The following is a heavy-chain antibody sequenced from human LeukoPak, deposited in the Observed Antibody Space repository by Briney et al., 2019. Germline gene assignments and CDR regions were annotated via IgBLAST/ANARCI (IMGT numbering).Heavy chain of an antibody. J-gene: IGHJ4*02. CDR2: MYSGGST. D-gene: IGHD6-19*01. CDR3: ARDLSGSGHFDY. CDR1: GFIFSSYW. V-gene: IGHV3-53*01. Sequence: GGSLRLSCAASGFIFSSYWMTWVRQAPGKGLEWVSVMYSGGSTYYADSVKGRFTISRDNSKNTLYLQMNSLRAEDTAVYYCARDLSGSGHFDYWGQGTLVTVSS.